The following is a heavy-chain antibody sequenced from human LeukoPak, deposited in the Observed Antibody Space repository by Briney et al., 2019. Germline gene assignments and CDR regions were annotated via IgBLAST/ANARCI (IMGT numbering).Heavy chain of an antibody. J-gene: IGHJ6*02. CDR2: INHSGST. D-gene: IGHD5-18*01. CDR1: GGSFSGYY. Sequence: SETLSLTCAVYGGSFSGYYWSWIRQPPGKGLEWIGEINHSGSTNYNPSLESRVTISVDTSKNQFSLKLSSVTAADTAVYYCARLQLWIYCYGMDVWGQGTTVTVSS. V-gene: IGHV4-34*01. CDR3: ARLQLWIYCYGMDV.